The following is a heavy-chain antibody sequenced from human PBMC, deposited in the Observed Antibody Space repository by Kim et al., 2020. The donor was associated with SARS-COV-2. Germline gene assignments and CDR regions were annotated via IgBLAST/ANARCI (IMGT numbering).Heavy chain of an antibody. CDR2: ISPYEGTT. V-gene: IGHV1-18*01. CDR1: GYAFTGFG. J-gene: IGHJ4*02. Sequence: ASVKVSCKASGYAFTGFGVSWVRQAPGQGLEWMAWISPYEGTTVFAQNMQDRIIMTTDIPTSTAYMEPRSLRSDETAVYYFVRGTEGFYWGQGTLVLVPS. CDR3: VRGTEGFY.